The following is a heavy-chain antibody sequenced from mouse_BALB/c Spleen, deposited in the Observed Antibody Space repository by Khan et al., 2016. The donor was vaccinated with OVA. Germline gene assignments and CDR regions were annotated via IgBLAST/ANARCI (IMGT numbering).Heavy chain of an antibody. CDR2: IIPTSGYT. V-gene: IGHV1-7*01. Sequence: QVQLKESGAELVKPGASVKMSCKASGYTFTTYWMHWVKQRPGQGLEWIGYIIPTSGYTAYNEKFKDRATLTADKSSSTAYMQLSRLTSEDSAVYCSTRDRIDYWGQGTTLTVSA. CDR3: TRDRIDY. CDR1: GYTFTTYW. J-gene: IGHJ2*01.